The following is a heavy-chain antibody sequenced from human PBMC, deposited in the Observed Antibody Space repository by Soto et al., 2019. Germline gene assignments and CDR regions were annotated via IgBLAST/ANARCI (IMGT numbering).Heavy chain of an antibody. D-gene: IGHD4-17*01. CDR1: GGSISSGGYY. Sequence: SETLSLTCTVSGGSISSGGYYWSWIRQHPGKGLEWIGYIYYSGSTYYNPSLKSRVTISVDTSKNQFSLKLGSVTAADTAVYYCARDRTVTRSRYYYYYGMDVWGQGTTVTVSS. CDR3: ARDRTVTRSRYYYYYGMDV. CDR2: IYYSGST. J-gene: IGHJ6*02. V-gene: IGHV4-31*03.